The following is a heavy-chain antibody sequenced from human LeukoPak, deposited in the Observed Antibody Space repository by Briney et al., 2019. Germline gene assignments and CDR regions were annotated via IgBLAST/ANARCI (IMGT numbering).Heavy chain of an antibody. J-gene: IGHJ4*02. V-gene: IGHV4-4*07. Sequence: SETLSLTCTVSGGSISSYYWSWIRQPAGKGLEWIGRIYTSGSTNYNPSLKSRVTMSVDTSKNRFSLKLSSVTAADTAVYYCAALRPFSTSYYFDYWGQGTLVTVSS. CDR2: IYTSGST. D-gene: IGHD2/OR15-2a*01. CDR1: GGSISSYY. CDR3: AALRPFSTSYYFDY.